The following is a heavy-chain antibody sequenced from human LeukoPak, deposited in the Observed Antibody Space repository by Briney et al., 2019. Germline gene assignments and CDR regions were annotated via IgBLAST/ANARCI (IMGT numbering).Heavy chain of an antibody. CDR1: GYTLTELS. J-gene: IGHJ5*02. CDR2: FDPEDGET. D-gene: IGHD3-22*01. Sequence: ASVKVSCKVSGYTLTELSMHWVRQAPGKGLEWMGGFDPEDGETIYAQKFQGRVTMTEDTSTDTAYMELSSLRSEDTAVYYCAPYYYDSSGYIHNWFDPWGQGTPVTVSS. V-gene: IGHV1-24*01. CDR3: APYYYDSSGYIHNWFDP.